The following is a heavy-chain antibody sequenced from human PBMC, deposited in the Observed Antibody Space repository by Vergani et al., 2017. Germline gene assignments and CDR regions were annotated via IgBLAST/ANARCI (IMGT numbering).Heavy chain of an antibody. J-gene: IGHJ2*01. CDR1: GDSIRSGVYY. D-gene: IGHD2-15*01. CDR3: AGDFGGEGYFYL. V-gene: IGHV4-31*03. Sequence: QVQLQQSGPGLLKPSQTLSLTCTVSGDSIRSGVYYWGWIRQHPGQGLEWIGYIYHTGTTYYNPSLRDRINISVDTSKNHLSLKLTSVTAADRAVYYCAGDFGGEGYFYLLGRGTFVPVP. CDR2: IYHTGTT.